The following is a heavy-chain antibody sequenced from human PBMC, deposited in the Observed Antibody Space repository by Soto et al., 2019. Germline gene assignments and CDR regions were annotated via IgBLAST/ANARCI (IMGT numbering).Heavy chain of an antibody. CDR2: IYYSGST. V-gene: IGHV4-39*01. CDR3: ARLLPTQDSSGWWLKNNWFDP. CDR1: GGSISSSSYY. Sequence: SETLSLTCTVSGGSISSSSYYWGWIRHPPGKGLEWIGSIYYSGSTYYNPSLKSRVTISVDTSKNQFSLKLSSVTAADTAVYYCARLLPTQDSSGWWLKNNWFDPWGQGTLVTVSS. D-gene: IGHD6-19*01. J-gene: IGHJ5*02.